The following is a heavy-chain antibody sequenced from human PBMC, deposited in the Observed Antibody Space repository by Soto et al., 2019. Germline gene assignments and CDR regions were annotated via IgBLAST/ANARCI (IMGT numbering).Heavy chain of an antibody. CDR3: TTEKGSYYDILTGYYLDYYYGMDV. V-gene: IGHV3-15*07. CDR2: IKSKTDGGTT. Sequence: GGSLRLSCAASGFTFSNAWMNWVRQAPGKGLEWVGRIKSKTDGGTTDYAAPVKGRFTISRDDSKNTLYLQMNSLKTEDTAVYYCTTEKGSYYDILTGYYLDYYYGMDVWGQGTTVTVSS. D-gene: IGHD3-9*01. CDR1: GFTFSNAW. J-gene: IGHJ6*02.